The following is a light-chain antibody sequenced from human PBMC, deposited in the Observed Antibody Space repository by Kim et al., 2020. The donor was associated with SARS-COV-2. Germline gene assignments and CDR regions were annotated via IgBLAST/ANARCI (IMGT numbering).Light chain of an antibody. J-gene: IGKJ1*01. Sequence: EIVLTQSPATLSLSPGERATLSCRASQSVSVSSGYLAWYQHKPGQAPRLLNYAASSRATGIPDRFSVSGSGTDFTLTISRLGPEDSAVYYCRQYGSSPGTFGQGTKVHIK. CDR3: RQYGSSPGT. CDR1: QSVSVSSGY. V-gene: IGKV3-20*01. CDR2: AAS.